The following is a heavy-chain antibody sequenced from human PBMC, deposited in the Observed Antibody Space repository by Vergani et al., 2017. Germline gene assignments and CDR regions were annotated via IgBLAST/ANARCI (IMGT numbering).Heavy chain of an antibody. CDR2: ITQDGIAK. CDR1: LFTFPLSS. CDR3: ARDRGLGYSSGWPEYYFDY. Sequence: EVQLVQSGGGFVQPAASLTLSSPSSLFTFPLSSIRSVRPPPPHVRGLVANITQDGIAKYYVDSVKGRFTISRDNAKNSLYLQMNSLRAEDTAVYYCARDRGLGYSSGWPEYYFDYWGQGTLVTVSS. J-gene: IGHJ4*02. D-gene: IGHD6-19*01. V-gene: IGHV3-7*01.